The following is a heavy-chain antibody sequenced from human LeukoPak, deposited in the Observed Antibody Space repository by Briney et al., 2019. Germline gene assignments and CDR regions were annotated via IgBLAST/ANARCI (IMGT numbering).Heavy chain of an antibody. D-gene: IGHD6-13*01. CDR3: ARVSSSSWYKTYYYGMDV. V-gene: IGHV4-59*01. CDR2: ISYSGST. CDR1: GGSISNYY. J-gene: IGHJ6*02. Sequence: SETLSLTCTVSGGSISNYYWSWIRQPPGKGLEWIGYISYSGSTNYSPSLKSRVTISVDTSKNQFSLKLSSVTAADTAVYYCARVSSSSWYKTYYYGMDVWGQGTTVTVSS.